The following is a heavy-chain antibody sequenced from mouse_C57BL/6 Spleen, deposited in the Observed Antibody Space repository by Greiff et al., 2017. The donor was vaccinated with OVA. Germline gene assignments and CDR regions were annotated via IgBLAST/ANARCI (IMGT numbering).Heavy chain of an antibody. CDR1: GYTFTSYW. Sequence: VQLQQPGAELVKPGASVKLSCKASGYTFTSYWMHWVKQRPGRGLEWIGMIHPNSGSTNYNEKFKSKATLTVDKSSSTAYMQRSSLTSEDSAVYYGALLRLYEMDYWGQGTSVTVSS. D-gene: IGHD1-1*01. V-gene: IGHV1-64*01. J-gene: IGHJ4*01. CDR2: IHPNSGST. CDR3: ALLRLYEMDY.